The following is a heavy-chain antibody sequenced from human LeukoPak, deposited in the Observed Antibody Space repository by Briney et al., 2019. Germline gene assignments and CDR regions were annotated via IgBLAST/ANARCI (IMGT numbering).Heavy chain of an antibody. Sequence: SETLSLTCTVSGVSISSYYWSWIRQPAGKGLEWIGRIYTSGNTHYNPSLKSRVTMSVDTSKNQFSLRLNSVTAADSAIYYCASTASGWYYFDYWGQGTLVTVSS. CDR3: ASTASGWYYFDY. J-gene: IGHJ4*02. V-gene: IGHV4-4*07. CDR2: IYTSGNT. D-gene: IGHD6-19*01. CDR1: GVSISSYY.